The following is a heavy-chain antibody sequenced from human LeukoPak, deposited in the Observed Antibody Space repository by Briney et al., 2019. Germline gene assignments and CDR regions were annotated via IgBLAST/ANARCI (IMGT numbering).Heavy chain of an antibody. CDR3: ARDLSSPNYYYYYGMDV. CDR2: IIPILGIA. Sequence: SVKVSCKASGGTFSSYAISWVRQAPGQGLEWMGRIIPILGIANYAQKFQGRVTITADKSTSTAYMELSSLRSEDTAVYYCARDLSSPNYYYYYGMDVWGQGTTVTVSS. CDR1: GGTFSSYA. J-gene: IGHJ6*02. V-gene: IGHV1-69*04. D-gene: IGHD6-6*01.